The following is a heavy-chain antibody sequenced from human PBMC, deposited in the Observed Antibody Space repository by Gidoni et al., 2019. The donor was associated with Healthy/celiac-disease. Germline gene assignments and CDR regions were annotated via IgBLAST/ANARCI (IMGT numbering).Heavy chain of an antibody. V-gene: IGHV1-8*01. Sequence: QVQLVQSGAEVKKPGASVKVSCKASGYTFTSYDINWVRRATGQGLEWMGWMNPNSGNTGYAQKFQGRVTMTRNTSISTAYMELSSLRSEDTAVYYCARYSTVTGGNWFDPWGQGTLVTVSS. CDR2: MNPNSGNT. D-gene: IGHD4-17*01. J-gene: IGHJ5*02. CDR1: GYTFTSYD. CDR3: ARYSTVTGGNWFDP.